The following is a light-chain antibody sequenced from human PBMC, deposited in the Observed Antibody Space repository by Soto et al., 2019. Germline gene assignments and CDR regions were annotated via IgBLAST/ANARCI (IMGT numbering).Light chain of an antibody. V-gene: IGKV1-33*01. CDR2: DSS. Sequence: DIRLTQSPSSLSASVGDRVTITCQASLGSSSHLNWYQQKPGKAPKLLIYDSSNLETGVPSRFSGSGSGTSFTFTITRLQPEDIATYYCQQYENLPLTFGGGTKVEIK. CDR1: LGSSSH. J-gene: IGKJ4*01. CDR3: QQYENLPLT.